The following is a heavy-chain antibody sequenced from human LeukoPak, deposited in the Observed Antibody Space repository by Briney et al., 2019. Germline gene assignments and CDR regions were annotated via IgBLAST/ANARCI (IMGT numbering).Heavy chain of an antibody. CDR3: VRDWEQWLVRG. D-gene: IGHD6-19*01. J-gene: IGHJ4*02. CDR2: ISGSGGSI. CDR1: GFTFSTYG. V-gene: IGHV3-23*01. Sequence: GGSLRLSCAGSGFTFSTYGMTWVRQAPGKGLEWVSAISGSGGSIYYADSVMGRFTISRDNSKNTLFLQMNSLRVEDTAVYYCVRDWEQWLVRGWGQGTLVTVSS.